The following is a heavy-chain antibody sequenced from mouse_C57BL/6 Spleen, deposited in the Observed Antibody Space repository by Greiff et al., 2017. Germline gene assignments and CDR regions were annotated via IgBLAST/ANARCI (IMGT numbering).Heavy chain of an antibody. CDR3: VSYSNYDYAMDY. J-gene: IGHJ4*01. Sequence: QVQLQQPGAELVKPGASVKLSCKASGYTFTSYWMHWVKQRPGQGLEWIGMIHPNSGSTNYNEKFKSKATLTVDKSSSTAYMQLSSLTSEDAAVYYCVSYSNYDYAMDYWGQGTSATVSS. V-gene: IGHV1-64*01. D-gene: IGHD2-5*01. CDR2: IHPNSGST. CDR1: GYTFTSYW.